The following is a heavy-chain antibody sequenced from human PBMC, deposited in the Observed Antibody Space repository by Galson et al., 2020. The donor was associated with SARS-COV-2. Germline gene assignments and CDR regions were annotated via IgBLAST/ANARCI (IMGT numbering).Heavy chain of an antibody. CDR1: GASMTSYY. J-gene: IGHJ4*02. D-gene: IGHD6-19*01. V-gene: IGHV4-59*08. CDR3: AICAGDHRAVLETHFDS. Sequence: ETSETLSLTCTVSGASMTSYYWNWIRQSPGRGLEWIGFIHDSGFTHFNPSLKSRGTMSLDMSKNNFSLRLSSVIAADTAVYYCAICAGDHRAVLETHFDSWGQGILVTVSS. CDR2: IHDSGFT.